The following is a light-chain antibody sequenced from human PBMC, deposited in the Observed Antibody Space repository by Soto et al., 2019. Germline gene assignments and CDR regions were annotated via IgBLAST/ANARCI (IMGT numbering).Light chain of an antibody. J-gene: IGKJ1*01. CDR3: QHYNSYSEA. Sequence: DILLTQSPSFLSASVGGRVPIICRPSQGISSYLAWYQQKPGKAPKLLTYAASTLQSGVPSRFSGSGSGTEFTLTISSLQPDDFATYYCQHYNSYSEAFGQGTKVDIK. V-gene: IGKV1-9*01. CDR2: AAS. CDR1: QGISSY.